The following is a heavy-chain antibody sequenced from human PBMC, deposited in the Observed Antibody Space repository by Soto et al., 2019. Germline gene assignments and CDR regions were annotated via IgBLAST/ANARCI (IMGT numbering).Heavy chain of an antibody. CDR1: GGSISSYY. J-gene: IGHJ1*01. Sequence: SETLSLTCTVSGGSISSYYWSWIRQPPGKGLEWIGYIYYSGSTNYNPSLKSRVTISVDTSKNQFSLKLSSVTAADTAVYYCARGRSYSSGGRRYVYGFYFQHWGQGTLVTVSS. V-gene: IGHV4-59*01. D-gene: IGHD2-15*01. CDR3: ARGRSYSSGGRRYVYGFYFQH. CDR2: IYYSGST.